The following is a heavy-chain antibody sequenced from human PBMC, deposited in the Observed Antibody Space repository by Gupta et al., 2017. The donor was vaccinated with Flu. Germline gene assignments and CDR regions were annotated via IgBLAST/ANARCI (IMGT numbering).Heavy chain of an antibody. CDR2: IGTAGDT. CDR1: VFTSRSYD. V-gene: IGHV3-13*01. D-gene: IGHD4-17*01. Sequence: EVQLAESGGGSVQPGGSLRVSCAISVFTSRSYDIPSVPQTGKGLEWVSAIGTAGDTFYPDSVKGRFTISRENAKNSLYLQMDSLRAGDTAVYYCVRGLGAYYTAWGYFDYWGQGTLVTVSS. J-gene: IGHJ4*02. CDR3: VRGLGAYYTAWGYFDY.